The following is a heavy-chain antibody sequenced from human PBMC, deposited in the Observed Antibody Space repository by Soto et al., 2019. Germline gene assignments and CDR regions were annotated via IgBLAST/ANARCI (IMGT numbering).Heavy chain of an antibody. Sequence: PGGSLRLACAASGVTVSIYAMGWVRQTPGKGLEWVSAISGSGGSTYYADSVKGRFTISRDNSKNTLYLQMNSLRAEDTAVYYCAKDHPSQLYGMDVWGQGITGT. J-gene: IGHJ6*02. CDR1: GVTVSIYA. V-gene: IGHV3-23*01. CDR2: ISGSGGST. D-gene: IGHD2-2*01. CDR3: AKDHPSQLYGMDV.